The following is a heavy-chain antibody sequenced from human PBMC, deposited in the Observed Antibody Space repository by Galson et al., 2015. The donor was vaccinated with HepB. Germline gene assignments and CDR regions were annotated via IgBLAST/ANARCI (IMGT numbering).Heavy chain of an antibody. CDR1: GFTFDDYG. CDR3: ARAPSVDPLYYYYYYMDV. Sequence: SLRLSCAASGFTFDDYGMSWVRQAPGKGLEWVSGINWNGGSTGYADSVKGRFTISRDNAKNSLYLQMNSLRAEDTALYHCARAPSVDPLYYYYYYMDVWGKGTTVTVSS. CDR2: INWNGGST. V-gene: IGHV3-20*01. D-gene: IGHD4-23*01. J-gene: IGHJ6*03.